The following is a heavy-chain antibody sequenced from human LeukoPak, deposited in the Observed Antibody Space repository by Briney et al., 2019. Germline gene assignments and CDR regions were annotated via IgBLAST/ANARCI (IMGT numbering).Heavy chain of an antibody. Sequence: PGGSLRLSCAASGFTFSSYSMNWVRQAPGKGLEWVSSISSSSSYIYYADSVKGRFTISRDNAKNSLYLQMNSLRAEDTAVYYCAKDKGSRNYSYGYTFADYWGQGTLVTVSS. CDR2: ISSSSSYI. J-gene: IGHJ4*02. D-gene: IGHD5-18*01. CDR1: GFTFSSYS. CDR3: AKDKGSRNYSYGYTFADY. V-gene: IGHV3-21*01.